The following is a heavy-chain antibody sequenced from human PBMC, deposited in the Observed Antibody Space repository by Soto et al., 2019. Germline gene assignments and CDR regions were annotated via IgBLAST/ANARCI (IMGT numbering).Heavy chain of an antibody. CDR3: AKDKARICSGGSCYHTDY. CDR2: ISYDGSNK. D-gene: IGHD2-15*01. CDR1: GFTFSSYG. V-gene: IGHV3-30*18. J-gene: IGHJ4*02. Sequence: QVQLVEPGGGVVQPGRSLRLSCAASGFTFSSYGMHWVRQAPGKGLEWVAVISYDGSNKYYADSVKGRFTISRDNSKNTLYLQMNSLRAEDTAVYYCAKDKARICSGGSCYHTDYWGQGTLVTVSS.